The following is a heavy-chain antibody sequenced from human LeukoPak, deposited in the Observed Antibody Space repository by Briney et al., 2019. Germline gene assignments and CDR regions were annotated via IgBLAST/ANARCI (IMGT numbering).Heavy chain of an antibody. V-gene: IGHV5-51*01. J-gene: IGHJ4*02. D-gene: IGHD2-8*01. Sequence: GESLKISRKTSGYSFYNYWNGWVRQMPGRGLGWMGINYPGDSETTYSPSFQGQVTISANKSVSTAYLQWNSLKASDTAMFYCAASIVRTPHEYYFNYWGQGTLVAVSS. CDR3: AASIVRTPHEYYFNY. CDR1: GYSFYNYW. CDR2: NYPGDSET.